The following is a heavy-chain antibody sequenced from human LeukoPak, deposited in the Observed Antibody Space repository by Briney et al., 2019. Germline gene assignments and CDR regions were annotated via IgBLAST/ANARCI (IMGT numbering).Heavy chain of an antibody. V-gene: IGHV3-74*01. J-gene: IGHJ4*02. CDR1: GFTFSSYW. CDR3: ASGLVGATFDY. CDR2: INSDGSST. D-gene: IGHD1-26*01. Sequence: GGSLRLSCAASGFTFSSYWMHWVRQAPGKGLVWVSRINSDGSSTSYADSMKGRFTISRDNAKNTLYLQMNSLRAEDTAVYYCASGLVGATFDYWGQGTLVTVSS.